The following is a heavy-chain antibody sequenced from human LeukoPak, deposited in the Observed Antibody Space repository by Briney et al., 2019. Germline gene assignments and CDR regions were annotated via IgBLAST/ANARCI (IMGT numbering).Heavy chain of an antibody. Sequence: EASVKVSCKASGYTFTSYGISWVRQAPGQGLEWMGWISAYNGNTNYAQKLQGRVTMTTDRSTSTAYMELRSLRSDDTAVYYCAREERYYDFWSGFGPPGHMDVWGKGTTVTVSS. J-gene: IGHJ6*03. D-gene: IGHD3-3*01. CDR1: GYTFTSYG. V-gene: IGHV1-18*01. CDR3: AREERYYDFWSGFGPPGHMDV. CDR2: ISAYNGNT.